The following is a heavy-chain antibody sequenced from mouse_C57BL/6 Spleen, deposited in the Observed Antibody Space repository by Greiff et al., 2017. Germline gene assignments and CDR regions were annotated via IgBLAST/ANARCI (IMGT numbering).Heavy chain of an antibody. CDR3: ARPYDYDVSWFAY. CDR1: GYAFSSYW. D-gene: IGHD2-4*01. CDR2: IYPGDGDT. Sequence: VQLQQSGAELVKPGASVKISCKASGYAFSSYWMNWVKQRPGKGLEWIGQIYPGDGDTNYNGKFKGKATLTADKSSSTAYMQLSSLTSEDSAVYYCARPYDYDVSWFAYWGQGTLVTVSA. V-gene: IGHV1-80*01. J-gene: IGHJ3*01.